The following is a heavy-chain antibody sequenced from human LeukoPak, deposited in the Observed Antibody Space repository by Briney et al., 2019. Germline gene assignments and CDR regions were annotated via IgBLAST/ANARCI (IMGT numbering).Heavy chain of an antibody. J-gene: IGHJ6*02. CDR3: ARGLEVTDYYYYYGMDV. D-gene: IGHD2-21*02. CDR1: GYTFTGYY. CDR2: INPNSGGT. V-gene: IGHV1-2*04. Sequence: GASVKVSCKASGYTFTGYYMHWVRQAPGQGLEWMGWINPNSGGTNYAQKFQGWVTMTRDTSISTAYMELSRLRSDDTAVYYRARGLEVTDYYYYYGMDVWGQGATVTVSS.